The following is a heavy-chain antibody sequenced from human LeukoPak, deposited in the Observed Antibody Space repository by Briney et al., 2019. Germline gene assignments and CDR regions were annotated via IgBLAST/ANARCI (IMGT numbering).Heavy chain of an antibody. Sequence: ASVKVSCKASGYTFTSYYIHWVRQAPGQGLEWMGIINPSGGSTGYAQKFQGRVTMTRDTSTSTVYMELSSLRSEDTAVYYCARPTVYYGDYVASFDYWGQGTLVTVSS. J-gene: IGHJ4*02. CDR2: INPSGGST. D-gene: IGHD4-17*01. CDR1: GYTFTSYY. V-gene: IGHV1-46*01. CDR3: ARPTVYYGDYVASFDY.